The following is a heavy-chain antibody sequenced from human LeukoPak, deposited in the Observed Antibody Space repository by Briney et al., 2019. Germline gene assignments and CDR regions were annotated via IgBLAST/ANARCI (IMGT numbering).Heavy chain of an antibody. Sequence: SETLSLTCTVSGGSISSYYWSWLRQPAGKGLEGIGRIYTSGSTNYNPSLKRRVTISVDTSKNQFSLKLSSVTAADTALYYCARDWGSSSSTFDYWGQGTLVTVSS. CDR3: ARDWGSSSSTFDY. CDR2: IYTSGST. CDR1: GGSISSYY. D-gene: IGHD6-6*01. V-gene: IGHV4-4*07. J-gene: IGHJ4*02.